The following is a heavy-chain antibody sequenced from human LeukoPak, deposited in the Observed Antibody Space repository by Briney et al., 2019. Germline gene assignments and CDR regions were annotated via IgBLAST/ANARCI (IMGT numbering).Heavy chain of an antibody. Sequence: PSETLSLTCTVSGGSISSGDYYWSWIRQPPGKGLEWIGYIYYSGSTYYNPSLKSRVTISVDTSKNQFSLKLSSVTAADTAVYYCARSQYIMAAAGTGFDYWGQGTLVTVSS. CDR3: ARSQYIMAAAGTGFDY. V-gene: IGHV4-30-4*08. CDR1: GGSISSGDYY. D-gene: IGHD6-13*01. J-gene: IGHJ4*02. CDR2: IYYSGST.